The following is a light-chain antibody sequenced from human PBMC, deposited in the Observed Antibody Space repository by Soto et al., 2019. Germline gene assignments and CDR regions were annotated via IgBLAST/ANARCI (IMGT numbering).Light chain of an antibody. Sequence: EIDITQSPASLSVSPRERDTLSCRASQSVSSNLAWYQQKPGQAPRLLIYGASTRATGIPARFSGSGSGTEFTLTISSLQSEDFAVYYSQQYNNWPPLLTFGGGTKVDI. CDR2: GAS. CDR1: QSVSSN. J-gene: IGKJ4*01. V-gene: IGKV3-15*01. CDR3: QQYNNWPPLLT.